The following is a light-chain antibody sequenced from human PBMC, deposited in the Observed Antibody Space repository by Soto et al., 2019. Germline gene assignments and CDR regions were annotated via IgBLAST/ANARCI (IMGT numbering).Light chain of an antibody. V-gene: IGKV3-20*01. Sequence: DIVLTQSPGTLSLSPGERATLSCRSSQGVSSYYLAWYQQKPGQATRLLIYAASSRATGIPDRFSCGGSGTDFALTISRLEPEDFAVYYCQQYKNCPPSTFGQGTRLEI. CDR2: AAS. CDR3: QQYKNCPPST. CDR1: QGVSSYY. J-gene: IGKJ5*01.